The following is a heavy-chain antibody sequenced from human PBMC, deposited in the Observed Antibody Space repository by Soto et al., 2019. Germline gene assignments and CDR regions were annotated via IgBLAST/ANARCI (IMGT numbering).Heavy chain of an antibody. CDR3: ARVLRRVVNWFDP. Sequence: ASVKGSCKTSGDTFTNFGLSWVRQAPGQGLEWMGWIATYNSNKNYAQKFQGRLTLTTDTSTSTGYMELKSLEYDDTAVYYCARVLRRVVNWFDPWGQGTLVTVSS. V-gene: IGHV1-18*01. D-gene: IGHD3-10*01. CDR1: GDTFTNFG. CDR2: IATYNSNK. J-gene: IGHJ5*02.